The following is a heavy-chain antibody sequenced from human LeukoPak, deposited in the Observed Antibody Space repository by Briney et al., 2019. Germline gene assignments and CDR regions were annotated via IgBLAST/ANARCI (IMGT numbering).Heavy chain of an antibody. CDR3: ARMSSYCDY. CDR1: GFMFSDYA. J-gene: IGHJ4*02. CDR2: IKPDGSEK. Sequence: GGSLRLSCVVSGFMFSDYAMSWVRQAPGKGLESVATIKPDGSEKYYVSSVKGRFTISRDNAKSSLYLQMNSLRAEDTGVSFCARMSSYCDYWGQGTLVTVSS. V-gene: IGHV3-7*01. D-gene: IGHD2-2*01.